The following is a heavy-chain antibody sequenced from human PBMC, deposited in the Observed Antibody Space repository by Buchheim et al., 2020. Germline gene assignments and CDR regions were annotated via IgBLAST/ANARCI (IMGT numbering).Heavy chain of an antibody. V-gene: IGHV3-48*03. Sequence: EVQLVESGGGLVQPGGSLRLSCAASGFSFNSYDMNWVRQTPGKGLEWVSYISSGGHTIFYADSVRGRFTISRDNAQNSLYLQMNTLRAEDTAVYYCVRVNSAWPYYFDYWGQGTL. CDR2: ISSGGHTI. CDR3: VRVNSAWPYYFDY. J-gene: IGHJ4*02. CDR1: GFSFNSYD. D-gene: IGHD6-19*01.